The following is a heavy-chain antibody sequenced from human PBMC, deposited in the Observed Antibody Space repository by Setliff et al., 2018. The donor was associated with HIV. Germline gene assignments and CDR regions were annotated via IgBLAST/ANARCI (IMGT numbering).Heavy chain of an antibody. D-gene: IGHD2-15*01. CDR3: ARRRCSAASCPDNSWNWLDP. V-gene: IGHV4-59*08. CDR2: IYYGST. J-gene: IGHJ5*02. Sequence: SETLSLTCTVSGDSISSYCWNWIRQPPGKALEWIGYIYYGSTHYNPSSEGRVTISVDTSKNQFSLKLRSVTAADTAMYYCARRRCSAASCPDNSWNWLDPWGQGTLVTVSS. CDR1: GDSISSYC.